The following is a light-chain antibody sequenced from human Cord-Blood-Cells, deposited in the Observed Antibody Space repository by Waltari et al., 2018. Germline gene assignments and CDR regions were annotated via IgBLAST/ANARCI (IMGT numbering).Light chain of an antibody. V-gene: IGLV2-23*01. J-gene: IGLJ2*01. Sequence: QSDLTPPSSVSGSRGQSITIPCTGTSSDVGSCNIVSWSQQHTVTAPTLMIYEGSKPPSGVSNLLSCSKSGNTDSLTISVLQAEDEADYYCCAYAGRSTVFVGGTKLTVL. CDR1: SSDVGSCNI. CDR3: CAYAGRSTV. CDR2: EGS.